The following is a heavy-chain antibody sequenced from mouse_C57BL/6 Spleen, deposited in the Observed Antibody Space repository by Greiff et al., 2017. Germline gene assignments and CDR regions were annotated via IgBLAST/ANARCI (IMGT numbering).Heavy chain of an antibody. CDR1: GFNIKDYY. J-gene: IGHJ1*03. V-gene: IGHV14-1*01. CDR3: THRSYGYFDV. Sequence: EVQLQQSGAELVRPGASVKLSCTASGFNIKDYYMHWVKQRPEQGLEWIGRIDLEDGDTEYAPKFQGKATMTADTSSNTAYLQLSSLTSEDTAVYYCTHRSYGYFDVWGTGTTVTVSS. CDR2: IDLEDGDT.